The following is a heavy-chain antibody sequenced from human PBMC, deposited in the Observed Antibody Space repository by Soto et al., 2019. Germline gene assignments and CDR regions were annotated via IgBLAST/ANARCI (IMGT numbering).Heavy chain of an antibody. CDR1: SFTFIDFY. V-gene: IGHV1-2*02. J-gene: IGHJ4*02. CDR3: ARSHCTDGICYTEVIPS. D-gene: IGHD2-8*01. CDR2: INAKNGGT. Sequence: QVELVQSGTEVKKPGASVKVSCEASSFTFIDFYIHWLRQAPGQGLEWVGWINAKNGGTRDAEKFQDRVTLTRDRSVRTAYLELQRLRSDDTAVYYCARSHCTDGICYTEVIPSWGQGTLVTVS.